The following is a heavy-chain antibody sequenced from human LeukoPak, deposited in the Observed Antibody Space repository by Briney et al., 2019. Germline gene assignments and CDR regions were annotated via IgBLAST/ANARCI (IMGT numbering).Heavy chain of an antibody. CDR2: ISYDGSNK. V-gene: IGHV3-30*18. Sequence: PGRSLKLSCAASGFTFSSYGMHWVRQAPGKGLERVAVISYDGSNKYYADSVKGRFTISRDNSKNTLYLQMNSLRAEDTAVYYCAKYIGLLDYYYYGMDVWGKGTTVTVSS. D-gene: IGHD2-8*01. CDR3: AKYIGLLDYYYYGMDV. J-gene: IGHJ6*04. CDR1: GFTFSSYG.